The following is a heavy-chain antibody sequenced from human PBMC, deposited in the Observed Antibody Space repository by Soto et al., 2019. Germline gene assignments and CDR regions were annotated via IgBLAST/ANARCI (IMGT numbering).Heavy chain of an antibody. Sequence: EVQLVESGGGLVQPGGSRRLSCAASGFTVSTKYMSWVRQAPGKGLEWVSVIYSGGSTFYADSVRGRFTISRDNSKNTVNLQMNSLRAEDTAVYYCARDPWAADYWGQGTLVTGSS. V-gene: IGHV3-66*01. CDR2: IYSGGST. D-gene: IGHD3-16*01. CDR3: ARDPWAADY. CDR1: GFTVSTKY. J-gene: IGHJ4*02.